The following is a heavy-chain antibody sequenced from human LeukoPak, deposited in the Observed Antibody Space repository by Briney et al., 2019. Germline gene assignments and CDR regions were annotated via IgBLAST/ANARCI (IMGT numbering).Heavy chain of an antibody. J-gene: IGHJ4*02. CDR3: SRSGGGYDYVDY. V-gene: IGHV3-49*03. Sequence: GGSLRLSCTASGFTFGDYAMNWIRQAPGKGLEWVGFIRSKAYGGTPEYAASEKGRFSISRDDSKSIAYLQMNSLKTEDTAVYYCSRSGGGYDYVDYWGQGTLVTVS. D-gene: IGHD5-12*01. CDR2: IRSKAYGGTP. CDR1: GFTFGDYA.